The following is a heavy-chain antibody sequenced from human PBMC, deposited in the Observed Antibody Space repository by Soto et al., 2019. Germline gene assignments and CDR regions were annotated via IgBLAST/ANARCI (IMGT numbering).Heavy chain of an antibody. J-gene: IGHJ4*02. CDR3: ARDNPQVVTPGNY. V-gene: IGHV1-69*13. CDR1: GGTFSSYA. Sequence: ASVKVSCKASGGTFSSYAISWVRQAPGQGLEWMGGIIPIFGTANYAQKFQGRVTITADESTSTAYMELSSLRSEDTAVYYCARDNPQVVTPGNYWGQGTLVTVSS. CDR2: IIPIFGTA. D-gene: IGHD2-21*02.